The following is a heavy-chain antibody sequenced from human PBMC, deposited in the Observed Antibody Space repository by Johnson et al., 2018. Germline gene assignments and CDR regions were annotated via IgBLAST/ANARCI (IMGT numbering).Heavy chain of an antibody. CDR2: VSGSGRDT. J-gene: IGHJ6*03. V-gene: IGHV3-23*04. CDR1: GFTFSSYA. Sequence: EVQLVESGGGLIQPGGSLRLSCAASGFTFSSYAMSWVRQAPGKGLEWVAAVSGSGRDTYYADSVKGRFFISRDNSQNTLFLQMNSLKAEDTAVSYCARDAYYYYMDGWAKGTTVTGSS. CDR3: ARDAYYYYMDG.